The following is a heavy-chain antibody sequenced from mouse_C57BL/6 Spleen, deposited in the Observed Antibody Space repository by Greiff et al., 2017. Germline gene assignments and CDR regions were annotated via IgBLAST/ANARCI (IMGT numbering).Heavy chain of an antibody. J-gene: IGHJ1*03. CDR1: GFSLTSYG. CDR2: IWSDGST. Sequence: VKLQQSGPGLVAPSQSLSITCTVSGFSLTSYGVHWVRQPPGKGLEWLVVIWSDGSTTYNSALKSRLSISKDNSKSQVFLKMNSLQTDDTAMYYCARHSSSYWYFDVWGTGTTVTVSS. CDR3: ARHSSSYWYFDV. V-gene: IGHV2-6-1*01.